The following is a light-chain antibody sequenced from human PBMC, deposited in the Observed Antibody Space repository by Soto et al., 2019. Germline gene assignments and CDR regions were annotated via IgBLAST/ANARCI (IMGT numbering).Light chain of an antibody. Sequence: SALTQPASVSGSPGQSITISCTGSSSDIGDYDYVSWYQQHPGKAPIVLISEVSNRPSGVANRFSGSKSGNTASLTISGLQAEDEADYYCNSYATGNTRVFGTGTKSPS. CDR1: SSDIGDYDY. CDR3: NSYATGNTRV. CDR2: EVS. V-gene: IGLV2-14*01. J-gene: IGLJ1*01.